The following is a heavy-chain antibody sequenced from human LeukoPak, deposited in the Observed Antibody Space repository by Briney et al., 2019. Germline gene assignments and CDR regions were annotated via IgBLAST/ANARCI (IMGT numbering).Heavy chain of an antibody. J-gene: IGHJ6*03. D-gene: IGHD6-6*01. CDR3: ARGSIAARWGLYYYYYYMDV. CDR2: ISTYNGNT. Sequence: GASVKVSCKASGYTFTSYGISWVRQAPGQGLEWMGWISTYNGNTNYAQKLQGRVTMTTDTSTSTAYMELRSLRSDDTAVYYCARGSIAARWGLYYYYYYMDVWGKGTTVTVSS. V-gene: IGHV1-18*01. CDR1: GYTFTSYG.